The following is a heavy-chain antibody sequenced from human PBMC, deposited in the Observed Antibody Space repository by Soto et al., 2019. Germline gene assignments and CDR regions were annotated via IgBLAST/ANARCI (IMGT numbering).Heavy chain of an antibody. V-gene: IGHV1-69*13. CDR2: IIPIFGTA. CDR1: GGTFSSYA. D-gene: IGHD6-13*01. CDR3: TTLRGGSSWSHAEYFQH. J-gene: IGHJ1*01. Sequence: GASVKVSCKASGGTFSSYAISWVRQAPGQGLEWMGGIIPIFGTANYAQKFQGRVTITADESTSTAYMELSSLRSEDTAVYYCTTLRGGSSWSHAEYFQHWGQGTLVTVSS.